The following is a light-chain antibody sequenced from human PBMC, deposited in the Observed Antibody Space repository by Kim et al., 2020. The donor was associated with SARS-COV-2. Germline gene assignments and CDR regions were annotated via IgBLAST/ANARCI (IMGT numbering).Light chain of an antibody. CDR1: ALPKQY. J-gene: IGLJ3*02. V-gene: IGLV3-25*03. CDR3: QSADSSGTPNWV. Sequence: SYELTQPPSVSVSPGQTARITCSGDALPKQYAYWYQQKPGQAPVLVIYKDSERPSGIPERFSGSSSGTTVTLTISGVQAEDKADYYCQSADSSGTPNWVFGGGTQLTVL. CDR2: KDS.